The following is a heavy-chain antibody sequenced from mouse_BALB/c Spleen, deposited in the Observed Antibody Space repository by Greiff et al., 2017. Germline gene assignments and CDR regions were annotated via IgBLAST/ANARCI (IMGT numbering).Heavy chain of an antibody. D-gene: IGHD2-9*01. V-gene: IGHV5-17*02. J-gene: IGHJ4*01. Sequence: EVMLVESGGGLVKPGGSLKLSCAASGFTFSSFGMHWVRQAPEKGLEWVAYISSGSSTIYYADTVKGRFTISRDNPKNTLFLQMTSLRSEDTAMYYCAGSYYGYYYAMDYWGQGTSVTVSS. CDR1: GFTFSSFG. CDR2: ISSGSSTI. CDR3: AGSYYGYYYAMDY.